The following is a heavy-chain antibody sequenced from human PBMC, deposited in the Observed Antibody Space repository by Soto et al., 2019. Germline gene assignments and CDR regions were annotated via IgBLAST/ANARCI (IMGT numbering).Heavy chain of an antibody. J-gene: IGHJ6*02. Sequence: GESLKISCKGFGYSFTSYWIGWVRQMPGKGLEWMGIIYPGDSDTRCSPSFQGQVTISADKSISTAYLQWSSLKASDTAMYYCARHVSIAARQGYYYYGMDVWGQGTTVTVSS. CDR3: ARHVSIAARQGYYYYGMDV. V-gene: IGHV5-51*01. CDR2: IYPGDSDT. CDR1: GYSFTSYW. D-gene: IGHD6-6*01.